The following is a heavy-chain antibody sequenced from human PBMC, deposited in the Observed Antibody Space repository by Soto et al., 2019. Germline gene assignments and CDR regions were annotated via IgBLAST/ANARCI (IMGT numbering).Heavy chain of an antibody. CDR3: AKDRGGSGWPLLDY. V-gene: IGHV3-23*01. Sequence: EVQLLESGGGLVQPGGSLRLSCAASGFIFSSNTMTWVRQAPGKGLEWVSTIRGSGGATYSADSVKGRFTISSDSSKNTLFLEIHSLRVEDTALYYCAKDRGGSGWPLLDYWGQGTLVTVSS. CDR2: IRGSGGAT. CDR1: GFIFSSNT. D-gene: IGHD6-19*01. J-gene: IGHJ4*02.